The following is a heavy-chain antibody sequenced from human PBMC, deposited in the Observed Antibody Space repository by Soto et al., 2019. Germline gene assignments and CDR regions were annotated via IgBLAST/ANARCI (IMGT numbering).Heavy chain of an antibody. CDR2: IIPTFGTA. J-gene: IGHJ4*02. CDR3: ARAKSNVVGATPYFDY. CDR1: GGTFSSYA. Sequence: QVQLVQSGAEVKKPGSSVKVSCKASGGTFSSYAISWVRQAPGQGLEWMGGIIPTFGTANYAQKFQGRVTITADAPTSTAYIELSSLRSEDMAVYYCARAKSNVVGATPYFDYGGRGTLVTVSS. V-gene: IGHV1-69*01. D-gene: IGHD1-26*01.